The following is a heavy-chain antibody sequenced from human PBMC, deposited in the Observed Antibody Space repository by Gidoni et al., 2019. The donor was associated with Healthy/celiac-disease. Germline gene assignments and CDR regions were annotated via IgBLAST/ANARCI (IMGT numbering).Heavy chain of an antibody. CDR3: AKEVGYCSGGSCYPYYYYGMDV. D-gene: IGHD2-15*01. CDR1: GFTFSSYA. V-gene: IGHV3-23*01. CDR2: ISGSGGST. J-gene: IGHJ6*02. Sequence: EVQLLESGGGLVQPGGSLRLSCAASGFTFSSYAMSWDRQAPGKGLKWVSAISGSGGSTYYADSVKGRFTISRDNSKNTLYLQMNSLRAEDTAVYYCAKEVGYCSGGSCYPYYYYGMDVWGQGTTVTVSS.